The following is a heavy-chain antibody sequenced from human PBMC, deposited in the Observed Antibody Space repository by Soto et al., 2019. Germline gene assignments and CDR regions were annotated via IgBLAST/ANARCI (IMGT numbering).Heavy chain of an antibody. V-gene: IGHV3-33*01. Sequence: QVQLVESGGGVVQPGGSLRLSCTASGFSFTSYAMHWVRQAPGKGLEWVALILYDENNKCYADSVKGRFTISRDNSKHTLYLQMNSLRAEDTAVYYCARVGVVATWDLFDFWGQGTLVTVSS. CDR1: GFSFTSYA. J-gene: IGHJ4*02. CDR3: ARVGVVATWDLFDF. D-gene: IGHD5-12*01. CDR2: ILYDENNK.